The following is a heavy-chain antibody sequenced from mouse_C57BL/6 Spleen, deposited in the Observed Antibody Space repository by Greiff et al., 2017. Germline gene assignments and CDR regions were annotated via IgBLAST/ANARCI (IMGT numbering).Heavy chain of an antibody. D-gene: IGHD2-1*01. CDR2: IYPRSGNT. V-gene: IGHV1-81*01. Sequence: VQLQQSGAELARPGASVKLSCKASGYTFTSYGISWVKQRTGQGLEWIGEIYPRSGNTYYNEKFKGKATLTADKYSSTAYMELRSLTSEDSAVYFCARSGGNYEAMDYWGQGTSVTVSS. CDR3: ARSGGNYEAMDY. J-gene: IGHJ4*01. CDR1: GYTFTSYG.